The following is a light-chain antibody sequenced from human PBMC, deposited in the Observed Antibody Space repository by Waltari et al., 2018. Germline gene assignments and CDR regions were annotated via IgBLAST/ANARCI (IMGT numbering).Light chain of an antibody. Sequence: EIVMTQSPATLSVSPGERATLSCRASQRVSGSLAWYQQKPGQAPRLLIYDASTRATGIPARFSGSGSGTEFTLTISSLQSEDFAIYYCQQYNNWPLTFGGGTKVEIK. CDR1: QRVSGS. CDR2: DAS. V-gene: IGKV3-15*01. J-gene: IGKJ4*01. CDR3: QQYNNWPLT.